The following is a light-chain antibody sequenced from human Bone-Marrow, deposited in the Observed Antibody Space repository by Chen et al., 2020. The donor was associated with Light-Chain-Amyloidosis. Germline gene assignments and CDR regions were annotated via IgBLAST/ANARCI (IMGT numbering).Light chain of an antibody. CDR3: QSYQGSSQGE. CDR2: EDD. CDR1: SGSIATNY. V-gene: IGLV6-57*01. J-gene: IGLJ2*01. Sequence: NFMLTQPHSVSESPGKTVIISCTRSSGSIATNYVQWCQQRPGSSPTTVIYEDDQRPSGVPDRCAGSIDRSSNSASLTISGLKTEDEADYYCQSYQGSSQGEVGGGTKLTV.